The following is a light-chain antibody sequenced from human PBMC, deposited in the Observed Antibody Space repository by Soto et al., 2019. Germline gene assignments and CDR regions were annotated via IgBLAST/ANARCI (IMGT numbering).Light chain of an antibody. CDR2: KAS. J-gene: IGKJ4*01. Sequence: DIQMTQSPSTLSASVGDRVTITCRASQGVSSWLAWYQQKPGKAPKLLIYKASTLQSGVPSRFSGSGSGTEFTLTISSLQPDDFAAYYCQQYKSNPLTFGGGTKVEIK. V-gene: IGKV1-5*03. CDR3: QQYKSNPLT. CDR1: QGVSSW.